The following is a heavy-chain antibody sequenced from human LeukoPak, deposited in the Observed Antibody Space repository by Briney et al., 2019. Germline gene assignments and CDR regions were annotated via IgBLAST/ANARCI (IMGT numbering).Heavy chain of an antibody. CDR1: GFIFRNYA. CDR3: AKESGALGAPLYDY. J-gene: IGHJ4*02. D-gene: IGHD4/OR15-4a*01. V-gene: IGHV3-23*01. Sequence: GGSLRLSCAASGFIFRNYAMSWVRQAPGEGLEWVSGISDNGGGTYYADSLKGRFTISRVNSKNMLYLQMNSLRAEDTAVYYCAKESGALGAPLYDYWGRGILVTASS. CDR2: ISDNGGGT.